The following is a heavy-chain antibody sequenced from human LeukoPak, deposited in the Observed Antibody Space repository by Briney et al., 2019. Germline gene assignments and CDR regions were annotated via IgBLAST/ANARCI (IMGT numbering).Heavy chain of an antibody. CDR1: GFTFSSYA. J-gene: IGHJ6*04. V-gene: IGHV3-30-3*01. CDR2: ISYDGSNK. Sequence: GGSLRLSCAASGFTFSSYAMHWVRQAPGKGLEWVAVISYDGSNKYYADSVKGRFTISRDNSKNTLYLQMNSLRAEDTAVYYCARDPNLITPWDVWGKGTTVTVSS. CDR3: ARDPNLITPWDV. D-gene: IGHD3-22*01.